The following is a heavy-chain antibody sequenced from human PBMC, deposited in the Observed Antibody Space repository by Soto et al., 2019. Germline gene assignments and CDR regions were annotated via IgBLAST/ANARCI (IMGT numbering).Heavy chain of an antibody. CDR3: VSSNIVGRPG. D-gene: IGHD6-6*01. J-gene: IGHJ3*01. Sequence: EVQLVESGGGLVQPGGSLRLSCAASGFTFSTYWMAWVRQAPGKGLEWVANINQDESEKHYVDSVKGRFTISRDNAKSSLYLQMNSLRAEDTAVYHCVSSNIVGRPGGGQGTLVTVSS. CDR2: INQDESEK. V-gene: IGHV3-7*01. CDR1: GFTFSTYW.